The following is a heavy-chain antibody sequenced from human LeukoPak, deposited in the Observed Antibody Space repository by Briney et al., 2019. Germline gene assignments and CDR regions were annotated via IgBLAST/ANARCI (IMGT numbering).Heavy chain of an antibody. CDR3: ARVGGLTTLYYYYMDV. D-gene: IGHD3-16*01. Sequence: GASVKVSCKASGYTFNSQGISWVRQARGQRLEWMGWISSYSGNTNYAQKFQGRVTMTSDTSTTTVYMELRSLISDDTAVYYCARVGGLTTLYYYYMDVWGKGTTVTVSS. CDR2: ISSYSGNT. CDR1: GYTFNSQG. J-gene: IGHJ6*03. V-gene: IGHV1-18*01.